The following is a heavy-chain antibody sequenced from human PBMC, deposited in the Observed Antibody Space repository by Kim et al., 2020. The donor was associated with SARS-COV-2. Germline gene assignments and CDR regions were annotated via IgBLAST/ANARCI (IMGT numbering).Heavy chain of an antibody. D-gene: IGHD2-2*01. J-gene: IGHJ4*02. Sequence: SETLSLTCTVSGGSISRSSYYWGWIRQPPGKGLEWIGTIYYSGSTYYNPSLKSRVTISVDTSKNQFSLKMSSVTAADTAVYYCASHYTDCSSSSCQSSDLDYWGQGTLVTVS. CDR2: IYYSGST. CDR3: ASHYTDCSSSSCQSSDLDY. CDR1: GGSISRSSYY. V-gene: IGHV4-39*01.